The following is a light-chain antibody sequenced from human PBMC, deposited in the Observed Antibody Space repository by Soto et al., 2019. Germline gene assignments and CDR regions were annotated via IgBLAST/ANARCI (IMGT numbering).Light chain of an antibody. Sequence: EIVMTQSPATLSVSPGERATLSCRASQTVGTNLAWYQQKPGQAPRLLMYAISTRATGVPARFSGSGSGTEFTLTISSLQSEDFAVYYCHQQNGWPLTFGGGTTVEIK. J-gene: IGKJ4*01. CDR1: QTVGTN. CDR3: HQQNGWPLT. V-gene: IGKV3-15*01. CDR2: AIS.